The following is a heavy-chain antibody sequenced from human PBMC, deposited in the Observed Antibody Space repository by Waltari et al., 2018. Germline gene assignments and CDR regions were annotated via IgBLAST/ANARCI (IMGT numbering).Heavy chain of an antibody. D-gene: IGHD5-12*01. V-gene: IGHV3-21*01. J-gene: IGHJ4*02. CDR3: ARRGYSGYDSIDY. Sequence: EVQLVESGGGLVKPGGSLRLSCAASGFTFSSYSMNWVRQAPGKGQGWVASISRRRSYIYYADSVKGRVTISRDNAKNSLYLQMNSLRAEDTAVYYCARRGYSGYDSIDYWGQGTLVTVSS. CDR1: GFTFSSYS. CDR2: ISRRRSYI.